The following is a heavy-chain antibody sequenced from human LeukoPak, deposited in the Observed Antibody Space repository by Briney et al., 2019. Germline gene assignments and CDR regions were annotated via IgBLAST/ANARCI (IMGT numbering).Heavy chain of an antibody. D-gene: IGHD3-10*01. Sequence: GGSLRLSCAVSGFTVSNNYITRVRQAPGKGPEWVPAIYSGGNTYYADSVKARLTISRDNSKNTVCLQMNSLRAEDTAVYYCARYYGSGSYYTDYWGQGTLVTVSS. CDR3: ARYYGSGSYYTDY. CDR1: GFTVSNNY. CDR2: IYSGGNT. V-gene: IGHV3-66*01. J-gene: IGHJ4*02.